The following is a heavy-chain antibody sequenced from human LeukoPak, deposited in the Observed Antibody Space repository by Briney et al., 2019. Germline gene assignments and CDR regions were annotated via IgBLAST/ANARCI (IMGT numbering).Heavy chain of an antibody. J-gene: IGHJ4*02. CDR1: GDSVSSNSAA. CDR2: TYYMSKWYN. CDR3: ARDLGSLGYYFDY. D-gene: IGHD3-16*01. Sequence: SQTLALTCAISGDSVSSNSAAWNWIRQSPSRGLEWLGRTYYMSKWYNDYAVSMKSRITINTDTSKNQFSLQLNSVPPEDTAVYYCARDLGSLGYYFDYWGQGTLVTVSS. V-gene: IGHV6-1*01.